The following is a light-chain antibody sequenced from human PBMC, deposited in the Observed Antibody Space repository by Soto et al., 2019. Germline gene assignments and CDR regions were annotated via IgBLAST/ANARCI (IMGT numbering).Light chain of an antibody. CDR2: ENN. V-gene: IGLV1-40*01. J-gene: IGLJ1*01. Sequence: QSVLTQPPSVSEAPGQRVTISCTGSSSNIGAGYEEHWYQQVPGTAPKLLIYENNNRPSGVPDRFSGSKSGTSASLAITGLQSEDEADYYCPAWDSSLSGYVFGTGTKLTVL. CDR1: SSNIGAGYE. CDR3: PAWDSSLSGYV.